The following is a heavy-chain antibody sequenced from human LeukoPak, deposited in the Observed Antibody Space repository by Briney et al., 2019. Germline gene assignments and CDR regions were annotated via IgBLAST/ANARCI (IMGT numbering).Heavy chain of an antibody. Sequence: GGSLRLSCAASGFSFSSYGFHWVRQAPGKGLEWGALIWFDGSKEYYADSVEGRFTISRDNSKKTLFLQMNSLRAEDTAVYHCARDPSSTGYYFDNWGQGTLVTVSS. V-gene: IGHV3-33*01. CDR2: IWFDGSKE. CDR3: ARDPSSTGYYFDN. J-gene: IGHJ4*02. CDR1: GFSFSSYG. D-gene: IGHD5/OR15-5a*01.